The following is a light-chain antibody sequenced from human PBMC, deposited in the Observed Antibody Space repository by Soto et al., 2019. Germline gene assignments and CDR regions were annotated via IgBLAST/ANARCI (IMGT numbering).Light chain of an antibody. J-gene: IGKJ4*01. CDR1: RSVSSN. CDR2: DAT. V-gene: IGKV3-15*01. CDR3: QQYNFWPPLT. Sequence: EIVMTQSPATLSVSPGERATLSCRASRSVSSNLAWYQQKPGQAPRLLIYDATTRATGIPARFSGSGSETEFTLTISSLQSEDFAVYYCQQYNFWPPLTFGGGTKVEIK.